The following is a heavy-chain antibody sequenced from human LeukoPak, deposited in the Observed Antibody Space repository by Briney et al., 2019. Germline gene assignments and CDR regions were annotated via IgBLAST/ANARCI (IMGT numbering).Heavy chain of an antibody. V-gene: IGHV3-21*01. Sequence: GGSLRLSCAASGFTFSSYSMNWVRRAPGKGLEWVSSISSSSNYIYYADSVKGRFTISRDNAKNSLYLQMNSLGAEDTAVYYCARDAYYYDSSGYDHWGQGTLVTVSS. CDR1: GFTFSSYS. D-gene: IGHD3-22*01. J-gene: IGHJ5*02. CDR2: ISSSSNYI. CDR3: ARDAYYYDSSGYDH.